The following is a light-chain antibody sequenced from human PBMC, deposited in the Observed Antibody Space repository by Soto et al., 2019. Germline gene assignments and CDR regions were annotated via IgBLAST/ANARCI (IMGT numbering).Light chain of an antibody. Sequence: DIQMTQSPSTLSGSVGDRVTITCRASQTISSWLAWYQQKPGKAPKLLVYKASTLKSGVPSRFSGSGSGTEFTLTISSLEPEDFAVYYCQQRNNWPRSTFGQGTRLEI. CDR2: KAS. CDR3: QQRNNWPRST. V-gene: IGKV1-5*03. J-gene: IGKJ5*01. CDR1: QTISSW.